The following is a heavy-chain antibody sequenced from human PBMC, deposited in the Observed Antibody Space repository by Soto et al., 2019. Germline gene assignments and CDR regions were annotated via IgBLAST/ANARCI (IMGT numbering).Heavy chain of an antibody. D-gene: IGHD2-15*01. CDR3: ARGAKGGYYVDA. CDR2: IKYDGSSS. J-gene: IGHJ6*03. V-gene: IGHV3-74*01. CDR1: EFTFSSYW. Sequence: GGSLSLSCAASEFTFSSYWIHWVRQVPGTGLVWVSRIKYDGSSSDYADSVKGRFSMSRDNAKNTVYLEMNSLRGEDTAVYYCARGAKGGYYVDAWGKGTTVTVSS.